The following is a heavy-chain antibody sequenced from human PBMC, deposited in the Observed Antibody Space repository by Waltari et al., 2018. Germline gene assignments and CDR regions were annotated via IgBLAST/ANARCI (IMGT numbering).Heavy chain of an antibody. D-gene: IGHD3-22*01. Sequence: VQPGGSLRLSCAASRFTFTTSGMHWVRQAPGKGLEWVAFIRYDGSIKYYVDSVKGRFTISRDNSKNTMFLQMNSLSAEDTAVYHCAKEGSSGWYDLGAFDYWGQGTLVTVSS. CDR3: AKEGSSGWYDLGAFDY. J-gene: IGHJ4*02. CDR1: RFTFTTSG. CDR2: IRYDGSIK. V-gene: IGHV3-30*02.